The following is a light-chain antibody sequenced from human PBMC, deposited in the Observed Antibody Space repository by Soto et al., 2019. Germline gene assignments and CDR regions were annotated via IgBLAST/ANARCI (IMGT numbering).Light chain of an antibody. CDR3: RAYTRSSTLV. Sequence: QSVLTQPASVSGSPGQSITISCTGTSSDVGGYNYVSWYQQHPGKAPKLMIYEVSYRPSGVSNRFSASKSGNTASLTISGLQAEDEADYYCRAYTRSSTLVFGGWAQLPVL. CDR1: SSDVGGYNY. J-gene: IGLJ2*01. V-gene: IGLV2-14*01. CDR2: EVS.